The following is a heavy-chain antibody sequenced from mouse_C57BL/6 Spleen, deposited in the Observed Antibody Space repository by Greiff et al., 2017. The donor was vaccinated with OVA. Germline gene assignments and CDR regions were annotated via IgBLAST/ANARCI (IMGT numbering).Heavy chain of an antibody. J-gene: IGHJ1*03. V-gene: IGHV5-4*01. Sequence: EVQVVESGGGLVKPGGSLKLSCAASGFTFSSYAMSWVRQTPEKRLEWVATISDGGSYTYYPDNVKGRFTISRDNAKNNLYLQMSHLKSEDTAMYYCAREDYGSSPGYFDVWGTGTTVTVSS. CDR2: ISDGGSYT. CDR1: GFTFSSYA. D-gene: IGHD1-1*01. CDR3: AREDYGSSPGYFDV.